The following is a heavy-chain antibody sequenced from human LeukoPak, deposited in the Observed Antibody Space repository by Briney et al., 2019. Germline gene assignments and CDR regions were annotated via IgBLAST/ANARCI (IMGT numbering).Heavy chain of an antibody. CDR1: GFTFSSYA. CDR2: ISYDGSNK. D-gene: IGHD3-9*01. J-gene: IGHJ4*02. Sequence: PGGSLRLSCAASGFTFSSYAIHWVRQAPGKGLEWVAIISYDGSNKYYADSVRGRFTISRDNSKNTLYLQMNSLRAEDTAVYYCARDFGWLSGFDNWGQGNRATVSA. V-gene: IGHV3-30*04. CDR3: ARDFGWLSGFDN.